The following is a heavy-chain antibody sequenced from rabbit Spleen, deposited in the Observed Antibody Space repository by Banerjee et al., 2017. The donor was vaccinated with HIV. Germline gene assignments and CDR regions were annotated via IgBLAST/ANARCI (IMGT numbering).Heavy chain of an antibody. V-gene: IGHV1S40*01. CDR1: GFTISSSYW. J-gene: IGHJ4*01. CDR2: IYAGSSGST. Sequence: QSLEESGGDLVKPGASLTLTCAASGFTISSSYWICWVRQAPGKGLEWIGCIYAGSSGSTYYASWAKGRFTISKTSSTTVTLQMTSLTAADTATYFCARDDTRASGYYLFNLWGPGTLVTVS. CDR3: ARDDTRASGYYLFNL. D-gene: IGHD1-1*01.